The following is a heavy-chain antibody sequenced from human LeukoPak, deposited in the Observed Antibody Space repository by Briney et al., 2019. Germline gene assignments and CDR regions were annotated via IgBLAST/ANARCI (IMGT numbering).Heavy chain of an antibody. V-gene: IGHV1-2*02. Sequence: ASVRVSCKASGYDFIAYYIHWVRQAPGQGLEWMGWINCRTGGTNYAQKFQGRVTMTRDTFTKTVYMELTSLRSADTAVYYCARPGAATTGTNFHQWGLGALATVSS. CDR2: INCRTGGT. D-gene: IGHD1/OR15-1a*01. CDR1: GYDFIAYY. J-gene: IGHJ1*01. CDR3: ARPGAATTGTNFHQ.